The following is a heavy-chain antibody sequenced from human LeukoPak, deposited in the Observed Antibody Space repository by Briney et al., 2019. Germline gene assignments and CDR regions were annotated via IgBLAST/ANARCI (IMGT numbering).Heavy chain of an antibody. CDR3: ASWAPPPSYYYDRRGYMDV. V-gene: IGHV4-39*01. D-gene: IGHD3-22*01. Sequence: SETLSLTCTVSGGSISSSSNYWGWIRQPPGKGLEWIGSIYYSGSTYYNPSLKSRVTISVDTSKNQFSLKLSSVTAADTAVYYCASWAPPPSYYYDRRGYMDVWGKGTTVTVSS. CDR2: IYYSGST. CDR1: GGSISSSSNY. J-gene: IGHJ6*03.